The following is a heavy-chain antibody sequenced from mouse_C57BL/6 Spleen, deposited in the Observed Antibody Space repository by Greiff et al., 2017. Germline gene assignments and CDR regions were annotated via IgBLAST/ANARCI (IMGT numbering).Heavy chain of an antibody. CDR2: ISPGDGDT. Sequence: QVQLQQSGPELVKPGASVKISCKASGYAFSSSWMNWVKQRPGKGLEWIGRISPGDGDTNYNGKFKGKATLTADKSSSTAYMQLSSLTSEDSAVYFCARRNGSSLYYFDYWGQGTTLTVSS. D-gene: IGHD1-1*01. CDR1: GYAFSSSW. CDR3: ARRNGSSLYYFDY. J-gene: IGHJ2*01. V-gene: IGHV1-82*01.